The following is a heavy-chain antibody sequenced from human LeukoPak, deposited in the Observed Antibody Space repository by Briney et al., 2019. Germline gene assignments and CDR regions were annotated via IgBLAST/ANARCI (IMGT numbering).Heavy chain of an antibody. CDR2: ISGSGGST. Sequence: GGSLRLSCAASGFTFSSSAMEWVRQAPGKGLEWVSAISGSGGSTYYADSVKGRFTISRDNSKNTLYLQMNSLRAEDTAVYYCAKTSKDLGEDCFDYWGQGTLVTVSS. CDR1: GFTFSSSA. CDR3: AKTSKDLGEDCFDY. V-gene: IGHV3-23*01. J-gene: IGHJ4*02. D-gene: IGHD3-10*01.